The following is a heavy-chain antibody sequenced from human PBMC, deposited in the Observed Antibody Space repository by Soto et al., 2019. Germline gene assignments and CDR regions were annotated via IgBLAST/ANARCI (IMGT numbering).Heavy chain of an antibody. CDR1: GYTFTGYY. CDR3: ARGYCSGGSCNSKYYYYMDV. Sequence: GASVKVSCKASGYTFTGYYMHWVRQAPGQGLEWMGWINPNSGGTNYAQKFQGWVTMTRDTSISTAYMELSRLRSDDTAVYYCARGYCSGGSCNSKYYYYMDVWGRGPRSPSP. J-gene: IGHJ6*03. CDR2: INPNSGGT. V-gene: IGHV1-2*04. D-gene: IGHD2-15*01.